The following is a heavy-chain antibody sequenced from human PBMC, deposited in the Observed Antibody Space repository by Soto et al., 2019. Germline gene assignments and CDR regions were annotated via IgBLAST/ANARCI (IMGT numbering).Heavy chain of an antibody. J-gene: IGHJ4*02. D-gene: IGHD6-19*01. V-gene: IGHV3-23*01. CDR2: ISGSGGST. Sequence: GGSLRLSCAASGFTFSSYSMSWVRQAPGKGLEWVSAISGSGGSTYYADSVKGRFTISRDNSKNTLYLQMNSLRAEDTAVYYCAKSPRAVAGTKGYYFDYWGQGTLVTVSS. CDR1: GFTFSSYS. CDR3: AKSPRAVAGTKGYYFDY.